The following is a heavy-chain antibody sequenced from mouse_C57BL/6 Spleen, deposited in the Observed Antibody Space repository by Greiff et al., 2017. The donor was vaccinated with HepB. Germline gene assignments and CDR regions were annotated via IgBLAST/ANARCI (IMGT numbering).Heavy chain of an antibody. D-gene: IGHD1-1*01. CDR1: GYTFTDYY. Sequence: EVQLQQSGPELVKPGASVKISCKASGYTFTDYYMNWVKQSHGKSLEWIGDINPNNGGTSYNQKFKGKATLTVDKSSSTAYMELRSLTSEDSAVYYCARRSYYYGSTHYFDYWGQGTTLTVSS. CDR3: ARRSYYYGSTHYFDY. CDR2: INPNNGGT. V-gene: IGHV1-26*01. J-gene: IGHJ2*01.